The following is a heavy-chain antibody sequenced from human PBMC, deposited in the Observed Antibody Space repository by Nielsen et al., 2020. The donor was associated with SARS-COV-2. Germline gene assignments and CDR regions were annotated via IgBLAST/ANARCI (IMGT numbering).Heavy chain of an antibody. CDR1: DGSISSYY. J-gene: IGHJ4*02. V-gene: IGHV4-59*08. Sequence: SETLSLTCNVSDGSISSYYWSRIRQPPGKGLEFIGYIYDNGDTNYNPSLRSRVTISRDTSKNQCSLRLTYVSAADTAIYYCANLKRGRSTWYDVVLDHWGQGILVTVSS. CDR2: IYDNGDT. CDR3: ANLKRGRSTWYDVVLDH. D-gene: IGHD6-13*01.